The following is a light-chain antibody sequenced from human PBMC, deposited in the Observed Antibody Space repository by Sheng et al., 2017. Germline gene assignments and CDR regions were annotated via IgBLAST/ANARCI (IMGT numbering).Light chain of an antibody. CDR3: QQYGAFPIT. Sequence: EIVLTQSPATLSLSPGERATLSCRASQSVGSYLAWFQQKPGQPPRLLIYAASSGAAGVPDRFSGTGSGTDFTLTISRLEPQDFAVYYCQQYGAFPITFGQGTRLDIK. J-gene: IGKJ5*01. V-gene: IGKV3-20*01. CDR1: QSVGSY. CDR2: AAS.